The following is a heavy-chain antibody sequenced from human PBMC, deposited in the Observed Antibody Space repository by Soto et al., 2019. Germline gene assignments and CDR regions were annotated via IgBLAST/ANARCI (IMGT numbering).Heavy chain of an antibody. J-gene: IGHJ5*02. V-gene: IGHV4-4*07. CDR3: CRRAPEGFDP. Sequence: SETLSLTCTVSGGSISSYDWSWIRQPAGKGLEWIGRIYTSGSTNYNNPSLKSRVTMSVDTSKNHFSLKVDSVTAADTALYYCCRRAPEGFDPWGQGTLVTVSS. CDR2: IYTSGST. CDR1: GGSISSYD.